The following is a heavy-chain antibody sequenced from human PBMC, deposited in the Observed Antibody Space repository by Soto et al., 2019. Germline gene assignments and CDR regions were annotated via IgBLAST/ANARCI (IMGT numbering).Heavy chain of an antibody. Sequence: LSLTCRVSGGPISNDYCSWIRQPPGKGLEWIGYIYKSGTTSYNPSLKSRVTISIDTSKNQFSLRLSSVTAADTAVYYCAREVQYWFDPWGQGTLVTVSS. CDR2: IYKSGTT. J-gene: IGHJ5*02. CDR1: GGPISNDY. D-gene: IGHD1-1*01. V-gene: IGHV4-59*01. CDR3: AREVQYWFDP.